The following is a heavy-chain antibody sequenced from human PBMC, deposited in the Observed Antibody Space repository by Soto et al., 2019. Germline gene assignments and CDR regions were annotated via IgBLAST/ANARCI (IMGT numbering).Heavy chain of an antibody. V-gene: IGHV3-66*01. CDR3: AREVVVAATPWYYGMDV. CDR2: IYSGGST. D-gene: IGHD2-15*01. Sequence: GGSLRLSCAASGFTVSSNYMSWVRQAPGKGLEWVSVIYSGGSTYYADSVKGRFTISRDNSKNTLYLQMNSLRAEDTAVYYCAREVVVAATPWYYGMDVWGQGTTVTVSS. CDR1: GFTVSSNY. J-gene: IGHJ6*02.